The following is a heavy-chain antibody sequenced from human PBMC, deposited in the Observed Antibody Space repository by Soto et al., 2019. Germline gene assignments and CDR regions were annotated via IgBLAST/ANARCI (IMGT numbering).Heavy chain of an antibody. Sequence: QVQLVQSGAEVKKPGSSVKVSCKASGGTFSSYAISWVRQAPGQGLEWMGGIIPIFGTANYAQKLQGRVTTTAEESTSTAYMELSSLRSEDTAVYYCARDQDSGYVINLLYFYNMDVWGQGTTVTVS. D-gene: IGHD5-12*01. V-gene: IGHV1-69*12. CDR2: IIPIFGTA. CDR1: GGTFSSYA. CDR3: ARDQDSGYVINLLYFYNMDV. J-gene: IGHJ6*02.